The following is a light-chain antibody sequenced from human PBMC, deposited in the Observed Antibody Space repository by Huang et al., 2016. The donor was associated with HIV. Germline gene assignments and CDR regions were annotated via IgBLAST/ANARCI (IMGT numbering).Light chain of an antibody. CDR2: KVS. CDR3: MQGSHWPLT. Sequence: DVVMTQSPLSLPVTLGQPASISRRSSQSLVYSDGNIYLNWFQQRPGQSPRRLIYKVSTRDSGVPDRFSGSGSGTDFTLKISRVEAEDVGVYYCMQGSHWPLTFGGGTRVEIK. J-gene: IGKJ4*01. CDR1: QSLVYSDGNIY. V-gene: IGKV2-30*01.